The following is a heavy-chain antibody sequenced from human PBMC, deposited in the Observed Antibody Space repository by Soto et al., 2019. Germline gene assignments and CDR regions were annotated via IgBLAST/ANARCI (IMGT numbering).Heavy chain of an antibody. CDR3: ASVNLRFSYGIDV. V-gene: IGHV3-48*03. J-gene: IGHJ6*02. CDR1: GSTFSSSE. D-gene: IGHD3-3*01. Sequence: EVQLVESGGGLVQPGGSLRLSGAASGSTFSSSEMHWVRQAPGKGLEWVSYISKSSSVIYYADSVKGRFTISRDNAKNLLYLQMNSLRAEDTAVYFCASVNLRFSYGIDVWGQGTTVTVSS. CDR2: ISKSSSVI.